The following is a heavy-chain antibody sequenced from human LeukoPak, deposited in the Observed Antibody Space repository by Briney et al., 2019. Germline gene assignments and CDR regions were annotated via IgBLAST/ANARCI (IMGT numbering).Heavy chain of an antibody. CDR2: IYSGGST. V-gene: IGHV3-53*01. CDR3: ARVNSGSYLY. J-gene: IGHJ4*02. D-gene: IGHD1-26*01. CDR1: GFTVSSNC. Sequence: GGSLRLSCAASGFTVSSNCMSWVRQAPGKGLEWVSVIYSGGSTYYADSVKGRFTISRDNSKNTLYLQMNSLRAEDTAVYYCARVNSGSYLYWGQGTLVTVSS.